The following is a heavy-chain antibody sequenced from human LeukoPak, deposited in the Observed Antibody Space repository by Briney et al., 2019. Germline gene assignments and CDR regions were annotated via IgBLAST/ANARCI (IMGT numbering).Heavy chain of an antibody. CDR2: ISAYNGNT. J-gene: IGHJ3*02. CDR1: GYTFTSYG. V-gene: IGHV1-18*01. Sequence: ASVKVSCKASGYTFTSYGISWVRQAPGQGLEWMGWISAYNGNTNYAQELQGRVTMTTDTSTSAAYMELRSLRSDDTAVYYCATVYSSSSGGAFDIWGQGTMVTVSS. CDR3: ATVYSSSSGGAFDI. D-gene: IGHD6-13*01.